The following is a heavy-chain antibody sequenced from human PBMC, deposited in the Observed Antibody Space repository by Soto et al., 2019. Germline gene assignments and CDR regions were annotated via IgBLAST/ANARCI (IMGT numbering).Heavy chain of an antibody. CDR3: ARLNYYDSSGYYQPYYFDY. D-gene: IGHD3-22*01. V-gene: IGHV4-31*03. CDR2: IYYSGST. J-gene: IGHJ4*02. CDR1: GGSISSGGYY. Sequence: SETLSLTCTVSGGSISSGGYYWSWIRQHPGKGLEWIGYIYYSGSTYYNPSLKSRVTISVDTSKNQFSLKLSSVTAADTAVYYCARLNYYDSSGYYQPYYFDYWGQGTLVTVSS.